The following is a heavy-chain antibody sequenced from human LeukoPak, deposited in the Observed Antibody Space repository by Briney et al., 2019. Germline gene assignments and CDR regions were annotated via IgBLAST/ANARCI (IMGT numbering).Heavy chain of an antibody. CDR3: ARGGMIVVARAFDI. CDR2: ISSSGSTI. CDR1: GFTFSSYE. J-gene: IGHJ3*02. Sequence: PGGSLRLSCAASGFTFSSYEMNWVRQAPGKGLEWVSYISSSGSTIYYADSVKGRFTISRDNAKNSLYLQMNSLRAEDTAVYYCARGGMIVVARAFDIWGQGTMVTVSS. V-gene: IGHV3-48*03. D-gene: IGHD3-22*01.